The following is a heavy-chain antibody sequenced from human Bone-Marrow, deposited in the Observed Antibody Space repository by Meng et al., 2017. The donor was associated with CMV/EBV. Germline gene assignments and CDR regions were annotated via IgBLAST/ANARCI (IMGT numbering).Heavy chain of an antibody. J-gene: IGHJ5*02. CDR2: IYDIGHT. D-gene: IGHD1-26*01. Sequence: SEPLSLPCPLSGGSINTYYWTWIRQPPGRGLEWIGYIYDIGHTNYNPSLKSRVTISVDTSKNQFSLSLTSVTAADTAMYYCARGLVGTIYGHLKWFDPWGQGTLVTVSS. CDR1: GGSINTYY. V-gene: IGHV4-59*01. CDR3: ARGLVGTIYGHLKWFDP.